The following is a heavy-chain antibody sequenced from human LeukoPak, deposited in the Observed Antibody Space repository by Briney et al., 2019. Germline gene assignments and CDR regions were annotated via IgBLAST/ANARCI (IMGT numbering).Heavy chain of an antibody. Sequence: GGSLRLSCAASGFTFSSYWMHWVRQAPGKGLVWVSRINGDGSSATYADSVKGRFTISRDNARNTMYLQMNSLRAEDTAVYYCARYYGSGSYSVDYWGQGTLVSVSS. J-gene: IGHJ4*02. V-gene: IGHV3-74*01. D-gene: IGHD3-10*01. CDR3: ARYYGSGSYSVDY. CDR2: INGDGSSA. CDR1: GFTFSSYW.